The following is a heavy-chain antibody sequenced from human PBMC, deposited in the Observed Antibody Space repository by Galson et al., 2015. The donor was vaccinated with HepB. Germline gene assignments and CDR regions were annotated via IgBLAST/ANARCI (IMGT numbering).Heavy chain of an antibody. J-gene: IGHJ4*02. CDR2: INSDGSST. CDR3: ARDRFWDFGPRFDY. D-gene: IGHD3-3*01. V-gene: IGHV3-74*01. CDR1: GFTFSSYW. Sequence: SLRLSCAASGFTFSSYWMHWVRQAPGKGLVWVSRINSDGSSTSYADSVKGRFTISRDNPKNTLYLQMNSLRAEDTAVYYCARDRFWDFGPRFDYWGQGTLVTVSS.